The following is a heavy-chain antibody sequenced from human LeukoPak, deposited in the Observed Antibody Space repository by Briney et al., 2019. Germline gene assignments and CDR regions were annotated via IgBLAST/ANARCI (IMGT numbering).Heavy chain of an antibody. V-gene: IGHV4-59*01. CDR1: GGSISSYY. CDR3: ARDVLAYCGGDCYSGYFDY. CDR2: IYYSGTT. Sequence: SETLSLTCTVSGGSISSYYWSWIRQPPGKGLEWIGYIYYSGTTKYNPSLKSRVTISVDTSKNQISLELSSVTAADTAVYYCARDVLAYCGGDCYSGYFDYWGQGTLVTVSS. J-gene: IGHJ4*02. D-gene: IGHD2-21*02.